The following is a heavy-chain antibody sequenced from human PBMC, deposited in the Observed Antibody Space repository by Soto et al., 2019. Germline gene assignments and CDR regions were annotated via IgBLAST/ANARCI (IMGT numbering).Heavy chain of an antibody. V-gene: IGHV1-2*04. CDR3: AREVGDDFWSGNGDYYYGMDV. CDR2: INPNSGGT. Sequence: GASVKVSCKASGYTFTGYYMHWVRQAPGQGLEWMGWINPNSGGTNYAQKFQGWVTMTRDTSISTAYMELSRLRSDDTAVYYCAREVGDDFWSGNGDYYYGMDVWGQGTTVTVSS. CDR1: GYTFTGYY. D-gene: IGHD3-3*01. J-gene: IGHJ6*02.